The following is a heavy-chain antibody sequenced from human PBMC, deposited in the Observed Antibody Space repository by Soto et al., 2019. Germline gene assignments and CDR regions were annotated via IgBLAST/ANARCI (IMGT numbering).Heavy chain of an antibody. CDR1: GDSVSSTSTA. D-gene: IGHD6-19*01. V-gene: IGHV6-1*01. J-gene: IGHJ4*02. CDR2: TYYRSNWYS. CDR3: ARGSYYSGWF. Sequence: PSQTLSLTCAISGDSVSSTSTAWSWIRQSPSRGLEWLGRTYYRSNWYSDYAVPVKSRITINPDTSKNQFSLQLRSVTPEDTAVYYCARGSYYSGWFWGRGTLVTVSS.